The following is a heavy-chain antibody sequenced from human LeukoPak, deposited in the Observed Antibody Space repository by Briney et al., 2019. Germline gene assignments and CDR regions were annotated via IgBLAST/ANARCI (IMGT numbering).Heavy chain of an antibody. V-gene: IGHV3-23*01. CDR3: AKKVYSGSYLNTRGYYFDY. Sequence: GGSLRLSCAASGFTFSSYAMSWVRQAPGKGLEWVSAISGSGGSTYYADSVKGRFTISRDNSKNTLYLQMNSLRAEDTAVYYCAKKVYSGSYLNTRGYYFDYWGQGTLVAVSS. D-gene: IGHD1-26*01. CDR2: ISGSGGST. J-gene: IGHJ4*02. CDR1: GFTFSSYA.